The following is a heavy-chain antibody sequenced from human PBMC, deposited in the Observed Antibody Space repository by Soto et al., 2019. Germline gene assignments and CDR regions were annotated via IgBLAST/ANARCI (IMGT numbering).Heavy chain of an antibody. CDR2: IDWDDDK. CDR3: ARDMGYYDSSGYYVDY. J-gene: IGHJ4*02. D-gene: IGHD3-22*01. CDR1: GFSLSTSGMC. V-gene: IGHV2-70*11. Sequence: GSGPTLVNPTQTLTLTCTFSGFSLSTSGMCVSWIRQPPGKALEWLARIDWDDDKYYSTSLKTRLTISKDTSKNQVVLTMTNMDPVDTATYYCARDMGYYDSSGYYVDYWGQGTLVTVSS.